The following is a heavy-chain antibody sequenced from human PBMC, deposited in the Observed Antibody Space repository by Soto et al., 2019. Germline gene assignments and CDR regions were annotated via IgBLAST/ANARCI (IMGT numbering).Heavy chain of an antibody. CDR3: AKGLGYCSSTSCYSYYYYGMDV. Sequence: QPGGSLRLSCAASGFTFSSYAMSWVRQAPGKGLEWVSAISGSGGSTYYADSVKGRFTISRDNSKNTLYLQMNSLRAEDTAVYYCAKGLGYCSSTSCYSYYYYGMDVWGQGTTVTVSS. CDR2: ISGSGGST. CDR1: GFTFSSYA. V-gene: IGHV3-23*01. D-gene: IGHD2-2*02. J-gene: IGHJ6*02.